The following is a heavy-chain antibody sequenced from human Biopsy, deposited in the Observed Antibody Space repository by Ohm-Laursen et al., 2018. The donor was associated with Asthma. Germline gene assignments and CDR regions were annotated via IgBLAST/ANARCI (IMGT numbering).Heavy chain of an antibody. J-gene: IGHJ6*02. V-gene: IGHV4-61*01. CDR2: IYYTGSD. Sequence: GTLSLTCTFSGGSVSTGSYYWSWIRQPPGKGLEWLGYIYYTGSDNYNPSLKSRVTISVDTSKNQFSLRLNSVTAADTAVYYCARGPNYHGSGRAPIGMDVWGQGTTVTVSS. CDR3: ARGPNYHGSGRAPIGMDV. D-gene: IGHD3-10*01. CDR1: GGSVSTGSYY.